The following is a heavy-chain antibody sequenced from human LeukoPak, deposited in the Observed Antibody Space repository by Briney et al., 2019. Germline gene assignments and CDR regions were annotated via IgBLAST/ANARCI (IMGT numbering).Heavy chain of an antibody. CDR1: GFTFSSYS. Sequence: GGSLRLSCAASGFTFSSYSMNWVRQAPGKGLEWVSSISSSSSYIYYADSVKGRFTISRDNAKNSLYLQMNSLRAEDTAVYYCARDEPLSIVVVPAASWGQGTLVTVSS. D-gene: IGHD2-2*01. V-gene: IGHV3-21*01. J-gene: IGHJ4*02. CDR3: ARDEPLSIVVVPAAS. CDR2: ISSSSSYI.